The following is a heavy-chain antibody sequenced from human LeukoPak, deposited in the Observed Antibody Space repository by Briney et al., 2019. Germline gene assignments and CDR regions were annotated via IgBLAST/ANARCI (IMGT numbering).Heavy chain of an antibody. D-gene: IGHD3-22*01. CDR1: GGSLSGYY. CDR3: ARGHDSSGYYFDY. Sequence: KPSETLSLTCAVYGGSLSGYYWSWIRQPPGKGLEWIGEINHSGSTNYNPSLKSRVTISVDTSKNQFSLKLSSVTAADTAVYYCARGHDSSGYYFDYWGQGTLVTVSS. V-gene: IGHV4-34*01. J-gene: IGHJ4*02. CDR2: INHSGST.